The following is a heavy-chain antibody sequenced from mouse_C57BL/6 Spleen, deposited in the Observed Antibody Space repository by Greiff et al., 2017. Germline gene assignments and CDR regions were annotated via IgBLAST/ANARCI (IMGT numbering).Heavy chain of an antibody. CDR3: ARYGYDGDYFDY. Sequence: QVQLQQSGAELVKPGASVKISCKASGYAFSSYWMNWVKQRPGKGLEWIGQIYPGEGDTNYNGKFKGKATLTADKSSSTAYMQLSSLTSEDSAVYFCARYGYDGDYFDYWGQGTTLAVSS. CDR2: IYPGEGDT. D-gene: IGHD2-2*01. V-gene: IGHV1-80*01. J-gene: IGHJ2*01. CDR1: GYAFSSYW.